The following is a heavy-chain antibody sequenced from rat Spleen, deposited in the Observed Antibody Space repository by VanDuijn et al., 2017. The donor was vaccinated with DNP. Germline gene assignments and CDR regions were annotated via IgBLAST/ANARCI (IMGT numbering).Heavy chain of an antibody. Sequence: EVQLVESGGGLVQPGRSLKLSCAASGFTFSFYGMAWVRQAPKKGLEWVASISASGGSTSYRDSVKGRFTISRDNAKSTLYLQMNSLRYEDMATYYCARHEDYSASFDYWGQGVMVTVSS. V-gene: IGHV5S23*01. D-gene: IGHD1-1*01. CDR3: ARHEDYSASFDY. CDR1: GFTFSFYG. J-gene: IGHJ2*01. CDR2: ISASGGST.